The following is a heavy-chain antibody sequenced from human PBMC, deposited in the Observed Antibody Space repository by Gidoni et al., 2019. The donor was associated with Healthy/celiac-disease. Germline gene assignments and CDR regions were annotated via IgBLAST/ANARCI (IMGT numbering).Heavy chain of an antibody. J-gene: IGHJ5*02. D-gene: IGHD3-16*02. Sequence: QLQLQESGPGLVKPSETLSLTCTVSGGSISLSSYSWRCILQPPWKGLEWIGSIYYSGSTYYKPPLKSRVTISVDTSKNQFSLKLSSVTAADTAVYYCARDAPLGLRLGELSLFPQVGAVVDPWGQGTLVTVSS. CDR1: GGSISLSSYS. V-gene: IGHV4-39*07. CDR3: ARDAPLGLRLGELSLFPQVGAVVDP. CDR2: IYYSGST.